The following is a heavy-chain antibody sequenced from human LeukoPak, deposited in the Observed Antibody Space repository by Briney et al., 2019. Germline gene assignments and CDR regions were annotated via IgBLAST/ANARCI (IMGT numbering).Heavy chain of an antibody. CDR2: IYSGGST. CDR1: GFTVSSNY. Sequence: QPGGSLRLSCAASGFTVSSNYMSWVRQAPGKGLERVSVIYSGGSTYYADSVKGRFTISRDNSKNTLYLQMNSLRAEDTAVYYCARDTPHYDILTGRTPKYGMDVWGQGTTVTVSS. V-gene: IGHV3-66*01. D-gene: IGHD3-9*01. CDR3: ARDTPHYDILTGRTPKYGMDV. J-gene: IGHJ6*02.